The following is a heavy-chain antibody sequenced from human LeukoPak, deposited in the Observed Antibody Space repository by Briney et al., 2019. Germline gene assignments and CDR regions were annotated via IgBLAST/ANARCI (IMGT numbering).Heavy chain of an antibody. CDR3: AREKLLLGYYGMDV. CDR2: IKQDGSEK. V-gene: IGHV3-7*01. D-gene: IGHD3-16*01. CDR1: GFTFSSYW. Sequence: GGSLRLSCAVSGFTFSSYWMSWVRQAPGKGLEWVANIKQDGSEKYYVDSVKGRFTISRDNAKNSLYLQMNSLRAEDTAVYYCAREKLLLGYYGMDVWGQGTTVTVSS. J-gene: IGHJ6*02.